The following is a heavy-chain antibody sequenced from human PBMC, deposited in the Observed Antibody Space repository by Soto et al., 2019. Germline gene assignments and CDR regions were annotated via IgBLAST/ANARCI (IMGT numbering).Heavy chain of an antibody. CDR1: GYTYISYS. Sequence: GASVKVSCKASGYTYISYSMHWVRQAPGQRLEWMGWINVGNGNTKYSQNFQGRVTITRDTSASTAYMELSSLRSEDTAVYYCARDLVEYSYGKRNLYYYYGMDVWGQGTTVTVSS. CDR2: INVGNGNT. J-gene: IGHJ6*02. V-gene: IGHV1-3*01. D-gene: IGHD5-18*01. CDR3: ARDLVEYSYGKRNLYYYYGMDV.